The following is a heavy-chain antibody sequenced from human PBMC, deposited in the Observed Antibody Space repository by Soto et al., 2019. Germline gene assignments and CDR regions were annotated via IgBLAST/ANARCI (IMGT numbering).Heavy chain of an antibody. V-gene: IGHV1-18*01. CDR2: ISAYNGNT. CDR3: AKASQYCSGGSCYGDY. D-gene: IGHD2-15*01. J-gene: IGHJ4*02. Sequence: GASVKVSCXASGYTFTSYGISWVRQAPGQWLEWMGWISAYNGNTNYAQKLQGRVTMTTDTSTSTAYMELRSLRSDDTAVYYCAKASQYCSGGSCYGDYWGQGTLVTVSS. CDR1: GYTFTSYG.